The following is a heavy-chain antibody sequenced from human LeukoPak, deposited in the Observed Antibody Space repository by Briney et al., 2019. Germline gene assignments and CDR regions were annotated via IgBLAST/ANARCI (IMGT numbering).Heavy chain of an antibody. CDR1: GGSISSSSYY. D-gene: IGHD2-21*02. Sequence: PSETLSLTCTVSGGSISSSSYYWGWIRQPPGKGLEWIGSIYYSGSTYYNPSLKSRVTISVDTSKNQFSLKLSSVTAADTAVYYCASSPNCGGDCYTTFDYWGQGTLVTVSS. CDR3: ASSPNCGGDCYTTFDY. V-gene: IGHV4-39*01. J-gene: IGHJ4*02. CDR2: IYYSGST.